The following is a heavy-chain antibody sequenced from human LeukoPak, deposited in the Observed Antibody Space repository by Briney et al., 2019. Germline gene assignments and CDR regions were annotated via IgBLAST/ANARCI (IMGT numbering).Heavy chain of an antibody. J-gene: IGHJ6*03. D-gene: IGHD6-6*01. CDR3: ARVYSSYWDAVYYYYMDV. Sequence: GASVKVSCKASGYTFTGYYMHWVRQAPGQGLEWMGWINPNSGNTGYAQKFQGRVTVTRNTSISTAYMELSSLRSEDTAVYYCARVYSSYWDAVYYYYMDVWGKGTTVTVSS. V-gene: IGHV1-8*02. CDR1: GYTFTGYY. CDR2: INPNSGNT.